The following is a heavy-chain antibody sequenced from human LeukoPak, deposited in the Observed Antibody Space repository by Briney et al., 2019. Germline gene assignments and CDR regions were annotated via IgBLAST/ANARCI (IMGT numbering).Heavy chain of an antibody. J-gene: IGHJ4*02. Sequence: GRSLRLSCAVSGFIFDDYAMSWVRQAPGKGLEWVSAISGSGGSTYYADSVKGRFTISRDNSKNTLYLQMNSLRAEDTAVYYCAKDQESQYFDYWGQGTLVTVSS. V-gene: IGHV3-23*01. CDR2: ISGSGGST. CDR3: AKDQESQYFDY. CDR1: GFIFDDYA.